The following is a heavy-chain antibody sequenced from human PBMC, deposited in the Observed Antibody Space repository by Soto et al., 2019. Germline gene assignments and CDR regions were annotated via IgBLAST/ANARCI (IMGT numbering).Heavy chain of an antibody. Sequence: PSETLSLTCAVYGGSFSGYYWSWIRQPPGKGLEWIGEINHSGSTNYNPSLKSRVTISVDTSKNQFSLKLSSVTAADTAVYYCVRAAPYYDFWSAILMFDPWGQGTLVTVSS. CDR2: INHSGST. V-gene: IGHV4-34*01. CDR1: GGSFSGYY. D-gene: IGHD3-3*01. J-gene: IGHJ5*02. CDR3: VRAAPYYDFWSAILMFDP.